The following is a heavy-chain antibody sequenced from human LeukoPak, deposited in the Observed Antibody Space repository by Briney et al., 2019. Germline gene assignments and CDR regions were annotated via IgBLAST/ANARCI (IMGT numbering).Heavy chain of an antibody. CDR3: ARVLAPDYYDSSGTFDY. CDR1: GFTFSSYS. J-gene: IGHJ4*02. CDR2: ISSSSSYI. V-gene: IGHV3-21*01. Sequence: GGSLRLSCAASGFTFSSYSMNWVRQAPGKGLEWVSSISSSSSYIYYADSVKGRFTISRDNAKNSLYLQMNSLRAEDTAVYCCARVLAPDYYDSSGTFDYWGQGTLVTVSS. D-gene: IGHD3-22*01.